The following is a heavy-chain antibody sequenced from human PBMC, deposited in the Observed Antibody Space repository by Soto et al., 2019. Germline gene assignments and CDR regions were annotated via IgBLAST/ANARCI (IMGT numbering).Heavy chain of an antibody. V-gene: IGHV4-61*01. CDR3: ARGTYYYYMDV. J-gene: IGHJ6*03. Sequence: QVQLQESGPGLVKPSETLSLTCTVSGGSVSSGSYYWGWIRQPPGKGLEWIGYIYYSGSTNYNPSLKSRVTISVDTSKNQFSLKLSSVTAADTAVYYCARGTYYYYMDVWGKGTTVTVSS. CDR1: GGSVSSGSYY. CDR2: IYYSGST.